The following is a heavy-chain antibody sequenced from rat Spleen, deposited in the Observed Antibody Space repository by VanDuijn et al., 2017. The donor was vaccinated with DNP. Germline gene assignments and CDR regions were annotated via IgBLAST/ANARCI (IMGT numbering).Heavy chain of an antibody. CDR2: IKAKSNNYAT. J-gene: IGHJ2*01. V-gene: IGHV6-8*01. CDR3: SSSHY. CDR1: GFTFSNAW. Sequence: EVQLVETGGSLVQPGKSLKLTCATSGFTFSNAWMHWVRQSPEKQLEWVAQIKAKSNNYATYYAESVKGRFTISRDDSKSSVYLQMNSLKEEATAIYYCSSSHYWGQGVMVTVSS.